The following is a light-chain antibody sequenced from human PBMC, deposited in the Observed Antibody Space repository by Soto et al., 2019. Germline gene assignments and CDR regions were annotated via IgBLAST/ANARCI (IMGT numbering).Light chain of an antibody. CDR3: QQYNSYPWT. CDR2: DAS. Sequence: DIQMTQSPSTLSASVRDIVTITCRASQSISDWLAWYQQKPGKAPKLLIYDASSLEGGVPSRFSGSGSGTEFTLIISSLQPDDFATYYCQQYNSYPWTIGQGTKVDIK. J-gene: IGKJ1*01. V-gene: IGKV1-5*01. CDR1: QSISDW.